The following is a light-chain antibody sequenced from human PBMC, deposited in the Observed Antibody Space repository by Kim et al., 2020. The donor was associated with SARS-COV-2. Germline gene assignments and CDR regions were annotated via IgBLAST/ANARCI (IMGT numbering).Light chain of an antibody. J-gene: IGLJ3*02. CDR3: QVWESNDDHRV. CDR1: NIGSRG. Sequence: PGKTATIICGGDNIGSRGVHWYQQKPGRAPLLVIYNDSERPSGIPERFSGSNSGNTATLTVSRVEAGDEADYFCQVWESNDDHRVFGGGTQLTVL. V-gene: IGLV3-21*01. CDR2: NDS.